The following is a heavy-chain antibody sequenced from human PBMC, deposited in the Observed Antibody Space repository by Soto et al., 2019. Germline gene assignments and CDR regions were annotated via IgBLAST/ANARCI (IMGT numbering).Heavy chain of an antibody. CDR3: GRGATFFDY. CDR1: GGSISSYY. CDR2: IYYSGST. D-gene: IGHD1-26*01. Sequence: PSETLSVTCTVSGGSISSYYWSWIRQPPGKGLEWIGYIYYSGSTNYNPFLKSRVTISVDTSKNQFSLKLSSVTAADTAGYHCGRGATFFDYWGQGTLVTVSS. J-gene: IGHJ4*02. V-gene: IGHV4-59*01.